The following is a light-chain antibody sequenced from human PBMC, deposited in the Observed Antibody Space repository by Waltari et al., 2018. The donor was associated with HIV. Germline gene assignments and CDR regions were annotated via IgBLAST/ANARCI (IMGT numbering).Light chain of an antibody. V-gene: IGLV2-14*01. Sequence: QSALTQPASVSGSPGQSISISCTGNSSDVGGYNYVAWFQQHPGQAPKLMIYEVSNRPSGVSNRFSGSKSGNTASLTISGLQAEDEADYYCNSYTKNNTWVFGGGTRLTVL. J-gene: IGLJ3*02. CDR1: SSDVGGYNY. CDR2: EVS. CDR3: NSYTKNNTWV.